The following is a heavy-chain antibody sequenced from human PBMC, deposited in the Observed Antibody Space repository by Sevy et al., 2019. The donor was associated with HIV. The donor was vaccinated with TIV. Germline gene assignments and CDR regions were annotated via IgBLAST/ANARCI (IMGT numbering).Heavy chain of an antibody. J-gene: IGHJ4*02. V-gene: IGHV1-2*02. Sequence: ASVKVSGKASGYTFTGYYMQWVRQAPGQGLEWMGWINPDSGGPNYAPKFQGRVTLTRDTSISTAYMELSRLKSDDTAVYYCVRDDRDGYFDYWGQGTLVTVSS. CDR2: INPDSGGP. CDR1: GYTFTGYY. CDR3: VRDDRDGYFDY.